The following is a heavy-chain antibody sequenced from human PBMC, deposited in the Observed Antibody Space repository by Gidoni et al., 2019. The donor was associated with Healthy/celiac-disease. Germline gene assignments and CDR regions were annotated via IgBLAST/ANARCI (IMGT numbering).Heavy chain of an antibody. J-gene: IGHJ4*02. V-gene: IGHV3-21*01. CDR2: ISSSSSYI. CDR1: GFTFSSYS. CDR3: ARRGVTFSFDY. Sequence: AGFTFSSYSMNWVRQAPGKGLEWVSSISSSSSYIYYADSVKGRFTISRDNAKNSLYLQMNSLRAEDTAVYYCARRGVTFSFDYWGQGTLVTVSS. D-gene: IGHD2-8*01.